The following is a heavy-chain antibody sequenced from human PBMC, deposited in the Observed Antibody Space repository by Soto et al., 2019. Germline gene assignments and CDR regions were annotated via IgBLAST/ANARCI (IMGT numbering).Heavy chain of an antibody. V-gene: IGHV1-69*01. Sequence: QVQLVQSGAEVKKPGSSVKVSCKASGGTFSSYTITWVRQAPGQGLEWMGGITPMFGTPHYAQRFRRRVTITAGDSTSSAYMELRSLRSEDTAMYFCVIAGTLYDSRAYYYLYWGHGTLLTFSS. CDR3: VIAGTLYDSRAYYYLY. D-gene: IGHD3-22*01. J-gene: IGHJ4*01. CDR2: ITPMFGTP. CDR1: GGTFSSYT.